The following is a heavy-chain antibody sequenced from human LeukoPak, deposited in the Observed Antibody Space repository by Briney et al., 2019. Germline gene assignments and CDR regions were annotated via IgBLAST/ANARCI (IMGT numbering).Heavy chain of an antibody. Sequence: GGSLRLSCAASGFTFSSYGMHWVRQAPGKGLEWVAFIRYDGSNKYYADSVKGRFTISRDNSKNTLYLQMNSLRAEDTAVYYCAKDYLLRSITIFGVGMDVWGKGTTVTVSS. CDR1: GFTFSSYG. D-gene: IGHD3-3*01. J-gene: IGHJ6*04. CDR3: AKDYLLRSITIFGVGMDV. V-gene: IGHV3-30*02. CDR2: IRYDGSNK.